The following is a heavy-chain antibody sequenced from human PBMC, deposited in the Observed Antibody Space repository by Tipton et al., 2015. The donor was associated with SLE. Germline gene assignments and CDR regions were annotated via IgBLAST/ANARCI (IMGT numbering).Heavy chain of an antibody. J-gene: IGHJ5*02. CDR2: IYDSGST. Sequence: TLSLTCTVSGGSISGYYWGWIRQPPGKGLEWIGYIYDSGSTSYKPSLKTRVTISVDTSKNQFSLKLSSVTAADTAVYYCARQGAAVTMSGWFDPWGQGTLVTVSS. V-gene: IGHV4-59*08. D-gene: IGHD4-17*01. CDR3: ARQGAAVTMSGWFDP. CDR1: GGSISGYY.